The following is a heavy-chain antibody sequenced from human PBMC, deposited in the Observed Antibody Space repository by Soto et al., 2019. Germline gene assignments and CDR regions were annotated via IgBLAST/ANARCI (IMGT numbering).Heavy chain of an antibody. Sequence: SETLSLTCAVYGGSFSGYYWSWIRQPPGKGLEWIGEINHSGSTKYNPSLKSRVTISVDTSKNQFSLKLSSVTAADTAVYYRARYTITYATSGILDYWGQGTLVTVSS. D-gene: IGHD3-22*01. CDR2: INHSGST. CDR1: GGSFSGYY. V-gene: IGHV4-34*01. CDR3: ARYTITYATSGILDY. J-gene: IGHJ4*02.